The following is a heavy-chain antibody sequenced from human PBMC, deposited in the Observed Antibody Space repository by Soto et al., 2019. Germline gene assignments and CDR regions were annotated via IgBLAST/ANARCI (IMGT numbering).Heavy chain of an antibody. D-gene: IGHD1-26*01. V-gene: IGHV3-23*01. CDR1: GFRVRSYG. Sequence: SLMLSDAASGFRVRSYGMGWVRRAPGKGLEWVSGLSGSGRTTYYADSVQGRFTISRDSSKNTVDLQMNSLRADDTAVYYCAKVVGASVQPYFDDWGQGTLVTVSS. CDR3: AKVVGASVQPYFDD. J-gene: IGHJ4*02. CDR2: LSGSGRTT.